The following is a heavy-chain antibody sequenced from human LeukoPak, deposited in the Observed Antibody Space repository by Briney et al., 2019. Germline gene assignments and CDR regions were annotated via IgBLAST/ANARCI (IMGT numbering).Heavy chain of an antibody. D-gene: IGHD2-2*01. Sequence: SQTLSLTCTVSGGSISSGGYYWSWIRQHPGKGLEWIGYIYYSGSTYYNPSLKSRVTISVDTSKNQFSLKLSSVTAADTAEYYCARAGTSPQGGVSYGMDVWGQGTTVTVSS. CDR2: IYYSGST. V-gene: IGHV4-31*03. CDR3: ARAGTSPQGGVSYGMDV. J-gene: IGHJ6*02. CDR1: GGSISSGGYY.